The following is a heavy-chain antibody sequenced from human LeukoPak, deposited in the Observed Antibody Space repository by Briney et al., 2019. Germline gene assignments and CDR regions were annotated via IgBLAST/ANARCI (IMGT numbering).Heavy chain of an antibody. CDR3: ARDHDLTGTYEYLKY. D-gene: IGHD7-27*01. V-gene: IGHV1-69*06. J-gene: IGHJ1*01. Sequence: SVKVSCKASGGTFNTYAISWVRQAPGQGLEWMGEIIPIFGTGNYAQKFQDRVTITADKSTSTAYMELRSLRSEDTAVYYCARDHDLTGTYEYLKYWGQGTLVSVSS. CDR2: IIPIFGTG. CDR1: GGTFNTYA.